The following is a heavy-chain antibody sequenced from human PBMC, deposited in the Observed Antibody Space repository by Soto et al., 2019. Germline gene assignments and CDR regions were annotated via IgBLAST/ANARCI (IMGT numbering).Heavy chain of an antibody. D-gene: IGHD4-4*01. V-gene: IGHV4-59*01. CDR1: GGSISTYH. CDR2: VYYNGNT. Sequence: QVQLQGSGPGLVKPSETLSLRCSVSGGSISTYHWSWIRQPPGKRLEWIGNVYYNGNTNYNPSVKSRVSISVETSKNEFFLRLSSVTAADTAVYYCARGGATGYLDSWGQGTRVIVSS. CDR3: ARGGATGYLDS. J-gene: IGHJ4*02.